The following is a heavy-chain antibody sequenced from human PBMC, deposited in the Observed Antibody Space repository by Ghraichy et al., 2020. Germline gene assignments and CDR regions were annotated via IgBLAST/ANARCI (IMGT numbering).Heavy chain of an antibody. Sequence: GESLNISCAASGFTFSSYSMNWVRQAPGKGLEWVSSISSSSSYIYYADSVKGRFTISRDNAKNSLYLQMNSLRAEDTAVYYCARDRLGTYCGGDCYWDWFDPWGQGTLVTVSS. J-gene: IGHJ5*02. CDR2: ISSSSSYI. D-gene: IGHD2-21*02. CDR1: GFTFSSYS. V-gene: IGHV3-21*01. CDR3: ARDRLGTYCGGDCYWDWFDP.